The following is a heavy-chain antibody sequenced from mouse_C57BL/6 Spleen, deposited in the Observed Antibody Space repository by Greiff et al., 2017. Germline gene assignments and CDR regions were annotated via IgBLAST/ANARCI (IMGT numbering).Heavy chain of an antibody. CDR1: GYSIPSGYY. V-gene: IGHV3-6*01. D-gene: IGHD2-3*01. Sequence: ASGPGLVKPSQSLSLTCSVTGYSIPSGYYWNWIRQFPGNKLEWMGYISYDGSNNYNPSLKNRISITRDTSKNQFFLKLNSVTTEDTATYYCARVEGYYGAMDYWGQGTSVTVSS. CDR2: ISYDGSN. J-gene: IGHJ4*01. CDR3: ARVEGYYGAMDY.